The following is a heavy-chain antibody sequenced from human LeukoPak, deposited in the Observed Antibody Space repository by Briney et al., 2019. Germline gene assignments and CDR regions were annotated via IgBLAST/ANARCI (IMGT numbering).Heavy chain of an antibody. J-gene: IGHJ4*02. CDR1: GFTFSSYA. CDR3: ARNMVRGVSSY. D-gene: IGHD3-10*01. CDR2: ISGSGGST. V-gene: IGHV3-23*01. Sequence: GGSLRLSCAASGFTFSSYAMNWVRQAPGKGLEWVSGISGSGGSTYYADSVKGRFTISRDNSENTLYLQMNSLRAEDTAVYYCARNMVRGVSSYWGQGTLVTVSS.